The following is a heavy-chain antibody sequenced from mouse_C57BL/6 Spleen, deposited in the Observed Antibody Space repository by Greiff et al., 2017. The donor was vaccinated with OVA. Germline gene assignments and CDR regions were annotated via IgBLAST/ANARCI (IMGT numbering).Heavy chain of an antibody. CDR1: GYPFTSYW. CDR3: AIYTTVVADGDY. D-gene: IGHD1-1*01. Sequence: QVQLQQPGAELVKPGASVKVSCKASGYPFTSYWMHWVKQRPGQGLEWIGRIHPSDSDTTYNQKFKGKATLTVDKSSSAAYRQLSSRTSEDSAVYYCAIYTTVVADGDYWGQGTTLTVSS. V-gene: IGHV1-74*01. CDR2: IHPSDSDT. J-gene: IGHJ2*01.